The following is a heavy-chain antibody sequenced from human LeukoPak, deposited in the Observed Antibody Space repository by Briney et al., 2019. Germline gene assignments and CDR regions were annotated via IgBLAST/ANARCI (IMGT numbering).Heavy chain of an antibody. CDR2: IRYDGSNK. V-gene: IGHV3-30*02. J-gene: IGHJ3*02. CDR1: VFTFSSYG. D-gene: IGHD6-19*01. Sequence: GGSLRLSCAASVFTFSSYGMHWVRQAPGKGLEWVAFIRYDGSNKYYADSVKGRFTISRDNSKNTLYLQMNSLRVEDTAVYYCATVYSGWSGDGAFDIWGQGTMVTVSS. CDR3: ATVYSGWSGDGAFDI.